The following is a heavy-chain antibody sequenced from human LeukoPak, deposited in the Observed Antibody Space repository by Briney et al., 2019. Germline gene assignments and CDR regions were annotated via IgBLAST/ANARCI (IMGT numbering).Heavy chain of an antibody. CDR2: ISSSGSTI. CDR1: GFTSSSYE. CDR3: ARVVCTNGVCYRFDY. Sequence: PGGSLRLSCAASGFTSSSYEMNWVRQAPGKGLEWVSYISSSGSTIYYADSVKGRFTISRDNAKNSLYLQMNSLRAEDTAVYYCARVVCTNGVCYRFDYWGQGTLVTVSS. V-gene: IGHV3-48*03. D-gene: IGHD2-8*01. J-gene: IGHJ4*02.